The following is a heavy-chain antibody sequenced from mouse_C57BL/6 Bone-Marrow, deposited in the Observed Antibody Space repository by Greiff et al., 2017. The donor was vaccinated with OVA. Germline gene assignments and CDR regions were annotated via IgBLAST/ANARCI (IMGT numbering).Heavy chain of an antibody. CDR2: IHPNSGST. D-gene: IGHD2-5*01. CDR3: ARPSYYSNYEFAY. V-gene: IGHV1-64*01. CDR1: GYTFTSYW. J-gene: IGHJ3*01. Sequence: QVQLKQPGAELVKPGASVKLSCKASGYTFTSYWMHWVKQRHGPGLEWIGMIHPNSGSTNYNEKFKSKATLTVDKSSSTAYRQLSSRTSEDSAVYYVARPSYYSNYEFAYWGQGTLVTVSA.